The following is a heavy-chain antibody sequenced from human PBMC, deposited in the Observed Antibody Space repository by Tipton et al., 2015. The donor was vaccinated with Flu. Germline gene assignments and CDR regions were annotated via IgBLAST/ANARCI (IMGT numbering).Heavy chain of an antibody. CDR2: SGST. CDR1: GGSISNDY. V-gene: IGHV4-59*08. J-gene: IGHJ6*02. CDR3: ARLKLFALVNHSYYYGLDV. Sequence: TLSLTCTVSGGSISNDYWSWIRQPPGKGLEWIGYSGSTNYNPSLKNRVTISLDTSKNQFSLQLKSVTASDTAVYYCARLKLFALVNHSYYYGLDVWGQGTTVTAS. D-gene: IGHD3/OR15-3a*01.